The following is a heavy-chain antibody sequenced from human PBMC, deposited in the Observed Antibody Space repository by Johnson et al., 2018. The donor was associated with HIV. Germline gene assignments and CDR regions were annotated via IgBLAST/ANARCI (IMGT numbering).Heavy chain of an antibody. CDR3: AKDLSYPKTRAFDI. J-gene: IGHJ3*02. CDR2: IRYDGSTQ. Sequence: QVQLVESGGGLVQPGGSLRLSCAASGFTFSSYAMSWVRQAPGKGLEWVAYIRYDGSTQSYADSVKGRFSISRDNSKNTLYMEMYSLRAEDTAVYYCAKDLSYPKTRAFDIWGQGTMVTVSS. D-gene: IGHD2/OR15-2a*01. CDR1: GFTFSSYA. V-gene: IGHV3-30*02.